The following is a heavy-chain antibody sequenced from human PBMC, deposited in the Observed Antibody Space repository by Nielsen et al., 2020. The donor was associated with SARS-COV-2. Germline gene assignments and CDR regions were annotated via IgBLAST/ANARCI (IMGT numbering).Heavy chain of an antibody. CDR3: ARVGGVEFDY. Sequence: GSLRLSCTVSGGSISSYYWSWIRQPPGKGLEWIGYIYYSGSTNYNPSLKSRVTISVDTSKNQFSLKLSSVTAADTAVYYCARVGGVEFDYWGQGTLVTVSS. CDR2: IYYSGST. V-gene: IGHV4-59*01. J-gene: IGHJ4*02. D-gene: IGHD3-16*01. CDR1: GGSISSYY.